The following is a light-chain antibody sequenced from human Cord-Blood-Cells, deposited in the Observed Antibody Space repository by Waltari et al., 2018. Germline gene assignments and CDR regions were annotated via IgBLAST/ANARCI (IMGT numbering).Light chain of an antibody. V-gene: IGKV1-39*01. Sequence: DIQMTQSPSSLSASLGDRVTITCRASQSISSYLNWYQQNPGKAPELLIYSASSLQSGVPSRFSGSGSATEFTLTISSLQPEDFATYYCRQSYSTPPWTFGQGTKVEIK. CDR2: SAS. CDR1: QSISSY. CDR3: RQSYSTPPWT. J-gene: IGKJ1*01.